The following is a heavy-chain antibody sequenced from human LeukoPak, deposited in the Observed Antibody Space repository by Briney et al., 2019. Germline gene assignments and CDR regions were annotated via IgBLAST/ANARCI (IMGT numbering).Heavy chain of an antibody. J-gene: IGHJ5*02. CDR2: IKQDGSEK. D-gene: IGHD3-9*01. CDR3: ARVGKVRYFDWLNNWFDP. V-gene: IGHV3-7*01. CDR1: GFTFSSYW. Sequence: GGSLRLSCAASGFTFSSYWMSWVRQAPGKGLEWVANIKQDGSEKYYVDSVKGRFTISRDNAKNSLYLQMNSLRAEDTAVYYCARVGKVRYFDWLNNWFDPWGQGTLVTVSS.